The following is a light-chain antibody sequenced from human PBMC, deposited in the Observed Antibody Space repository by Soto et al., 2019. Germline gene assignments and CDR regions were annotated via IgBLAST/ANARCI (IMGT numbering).Light chain of an antibody. V-gene: IGKV1-39*01. Sequence: DIQMTQSPSSLSASVGDEVTITCRASQTIMTYLNWYQLKPGKPPRLLIYAASSLQSGVPSRFSGSGSGTDFTLTISSLQPDDFATYYCQHYNSYSEAFGQGTKV. CDR3: QHYNSYSEA. CDR1: QTIMTY. CDR2: AAS. J-gene: IGKJ1*01.